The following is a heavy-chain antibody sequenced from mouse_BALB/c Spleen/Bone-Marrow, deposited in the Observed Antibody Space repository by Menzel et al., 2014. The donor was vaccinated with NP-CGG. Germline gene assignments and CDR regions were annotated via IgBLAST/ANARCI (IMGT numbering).Heavy chain of an antibody. CDR1: GYSFTGYF. CDR3: GRSKYGNYDAMDY. CDR2: INPYNGDT. Sequence: VKVVESGPELVKPGASVKISCKASGYSFTGYFMNWVKQSHGKSLEWIGRINPYNGDTFYNQKFKGKATLTVDKSSSTAHMELLSLTSEDSAVYYCGRSKYGNYDAMDYWGQGTSVTVSS. J-gene: IGHJ4*01. V-gene: IGHV1-37*01. D-gene: IGHD2-10*02.